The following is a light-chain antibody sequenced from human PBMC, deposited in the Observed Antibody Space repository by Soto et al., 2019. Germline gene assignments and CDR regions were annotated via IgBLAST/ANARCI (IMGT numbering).Light chain of an antibody. CDR3: QQYGGSPLVT. CDR2: GAS. V-gene: IGKV3-20*01. J-gene: IGKJ4*01. CDR1: QSLSSGY. Sequence: ETVLTQSPGTLSLSPGERATLSCRASQSLSSGYLAWYQQRPGQAPRLLISGASSRAPGIPDRFSGTGSGTEFALTISRLEPDDFAVYYCQQYGGSPLVTFGGGTKVEIK.